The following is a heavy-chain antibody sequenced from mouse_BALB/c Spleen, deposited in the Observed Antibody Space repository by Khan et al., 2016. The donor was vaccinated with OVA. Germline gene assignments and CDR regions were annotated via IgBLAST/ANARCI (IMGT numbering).Heavy chain of an antibody. CDR2: IYPGSDST. Sequence: QVQLKQSGPELVKPGASVKMSCKASGYTFTDYVMNWVKQRNGQGLEWIGQIYPGSDSTYYNEKFKGKATLTADRSSSTAYMQLSNLTSEDSADDFCARAGLDVFAYWGQGTLVTVSA. CDR3: ARAGLDVFAY. V-gene: IGHV1-77*01. J-gene: IGHJ3*01. CDR1: GYTFTDYV.